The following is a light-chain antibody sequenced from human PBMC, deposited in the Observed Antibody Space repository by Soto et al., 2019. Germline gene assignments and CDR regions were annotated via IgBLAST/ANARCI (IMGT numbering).Light chain of an antibody. CDR2: AAT. Sequence: DIQMTQSPSSLSASVGDRVTITCRASQSISSFLNWYQQKPGEAPKLLIYAATSLHSGVPSRFSGSGSATDFTLTISSLQPEDFATYYCQQNYTTPRTFGQGTTVEI. J-gene: IGKJ1*01. CDR1: QSISSF. CDR3: QQNYTTPRT. V-gene: IGKV1-39*01.